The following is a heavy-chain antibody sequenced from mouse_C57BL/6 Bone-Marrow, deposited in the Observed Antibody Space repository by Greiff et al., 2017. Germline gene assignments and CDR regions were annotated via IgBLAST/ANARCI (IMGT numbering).Heavy chain of an antibody. D-gene: IGHD2-1*01. J-gene: IGHJ4*01. CDR3: ARSDYGNPYAMDY. V-gene: IGHV1-81*01. CDR2: IYPRSGNT. CDR1: GYTFTSSG. Sequence: VQLQQSGAELVRPGASVKLSCKASGYTFTSSGISWVKQRTGQGLEWIGEIYPRSGNTYYNEKFKGKATLTADKSSSTAYMELRSLTSEDSAVYFCARSDYGNPYAMDYWGQGTSVTVSS.